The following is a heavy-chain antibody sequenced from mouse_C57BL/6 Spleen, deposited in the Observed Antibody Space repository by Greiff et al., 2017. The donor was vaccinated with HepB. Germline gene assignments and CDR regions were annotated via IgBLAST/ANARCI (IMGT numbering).Heavy chain of an antibody. CDR3: ARRPYYGSSLYYAMDY. J-gene: IGHJ4*01. CDR2: INPSTGGT. V-gene: IGHV1-42*01. Sequence: EVQLQESGPELVKPGASVKISCKASGYSFTGYYMNWVKQSPEKSLEWIGEINPSTGGTTYNQKFKAKATLTVDKSSSTAYMQLKSLTSEDSAVYYCARRPYYGSSLYYAMDYWGQGTSVTVSS. CDR1: GYSFTGYY. D-gene: IGHD1-1*01.